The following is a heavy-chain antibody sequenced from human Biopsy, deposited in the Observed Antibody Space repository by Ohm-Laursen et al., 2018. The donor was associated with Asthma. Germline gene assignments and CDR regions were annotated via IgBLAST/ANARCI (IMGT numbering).Heavy chain of an antibody. CDR3: VRGSSSWHHGPFHYYYGLDV. CDR2: IYYSGNT. J-gene: IGHJ6*02. V-gene: IGHV4-39*01. CDR1: SGSGGYMRSGNYY. D-gene: IGHD6-13*01. Sequence: GTLSLTCSLSSGSGGYMRSGNYYWGWIRQPPGKGLEWIGSIYYSGNTYYNPSLESRVTVSADTSKNQFSLKLTSVTAADTAVYYCVRGSSSWHHGPFHYYYGLDVWGHGTTATVSS.